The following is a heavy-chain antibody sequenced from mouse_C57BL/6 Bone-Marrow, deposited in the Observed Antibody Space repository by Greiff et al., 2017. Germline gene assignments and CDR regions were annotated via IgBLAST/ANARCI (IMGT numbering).Heavy chain of an antibody. V-gene: IGHV5-4*01. CDR2: ISDGGSYT. J-gene: IGHJ4*01. D-gene: IGHD2-5*01. Sequence: EVQGVESGGGLVKPGGSLKLSCAASGFTFSSYAMSWVRQTPEKRLEWVATISDGGSYTYYPDNVKGRFTISRDNAKNNLYLQMSHLKSEDTAMYYCARDLSNPYYCAMDYWGQGTSVTVSS. CDR1: GFTFSSYA. CDR3: ARDLSNPYYCAMDY.